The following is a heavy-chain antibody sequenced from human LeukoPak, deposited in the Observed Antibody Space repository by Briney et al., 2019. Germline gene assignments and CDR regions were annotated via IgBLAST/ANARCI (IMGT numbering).Heavy chain of an antibody. Sequence: GGSLRLSCAASGFTFSSYAMSWVRQAPGKGLECVSAISGSGGSTYHADSVKGRFTISRDNSKNTLYLQMNSLRAEDTAVYYRAKDPYDSSGYYLPGYFDYWGQGTLVTVSS. CDR2: ISGSGGST. CDR1: GFTFSSYA. D-gene: IGHD3-22*01. CDR3: AKDPYDSSGYYLPGYFDY. V-gene: IGHV3-23*01. J-gene: IGHJ4*02.